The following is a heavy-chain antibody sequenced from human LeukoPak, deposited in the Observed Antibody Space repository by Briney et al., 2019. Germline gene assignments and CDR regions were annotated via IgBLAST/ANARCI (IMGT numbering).Heavy chain of an antibody. D-gene: IGHD2-2*01. CDR3: VRPKHSSTSWLHYGMDV. Sequence: PGGSLILSCAAFGFIVSSNHMSWVRQTPGKGLEWGSLIYRGGTTYYADSVKGRFTLSRDNSKNTLYLQMNSLRAEDTAVYYCVRPKHSSTSWLHYGMDVWGQGTTVTVSS. V-gene: IGHV3-66*04. CDR2: IYRGGTT. J-gene: IGHJ6*02. CDR1: GFIVSSNH.